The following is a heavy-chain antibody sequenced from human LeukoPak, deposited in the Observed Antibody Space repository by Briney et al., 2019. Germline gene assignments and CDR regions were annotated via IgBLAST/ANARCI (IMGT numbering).Heavy chain of an antibody. CDR2: IYSGGST. V-gene: IGHV3-53*01. CDR1: GFTVSSNY. CDR3: ARDVLGTYYYDSSGSPRAY. D-gene: IGHD3-22*01. J-gene: IGHJ4*02. Sequence: QPGGSLRLSCAASGFTVSSNYMSWVRQAPGKGLECVSVIYSGGSTYYADSMKGRFTISRDNSKNTLYLQMNSLRAEDTAVYYCARDVLGTYYYDSSGSPRAYWGQGTLVTVSS.